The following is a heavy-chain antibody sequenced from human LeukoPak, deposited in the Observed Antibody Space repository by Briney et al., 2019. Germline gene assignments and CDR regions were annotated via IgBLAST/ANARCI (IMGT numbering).Heavy chain of an antibody. Sequence: SVKVSCKASGGTFSSYAISWVRQAPGQGLEWMGGIIPIFGTANYAQKFQGRVTITTDESTSTAYMELSSLRSEGTAVYYCATSRRTYYYDSSGFFDYWGQGTLVTVSS. CDR1: GGTFSSYA. CDR2: IIPIFGTA. J-gene: IGHJ4*02. D-gene: IGHD3-22*01. V-gene: IGHV1-69*05. CDR3: ATSRRTYYYDSSGFFDY.